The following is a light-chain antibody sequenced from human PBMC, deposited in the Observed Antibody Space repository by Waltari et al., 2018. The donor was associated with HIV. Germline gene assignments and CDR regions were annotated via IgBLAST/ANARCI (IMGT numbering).Light chain of an antibody. CDR3: QQYGNSPPYT. Sequence: EIVLPQSPGTLSLSPGERATLSCRASQSVSSGYLAWYQQKPGQAPRVLIYGASSRATGIPDRFSGSGSGTDFTFTISRLEPEDFAVYYCQQYGNSPPYTFGQGTKLEIK. CDR1: QSVSSGY. V-gene: IGKV3-20*01. CDR2: GAS. J-gene: IGKJ2*01.